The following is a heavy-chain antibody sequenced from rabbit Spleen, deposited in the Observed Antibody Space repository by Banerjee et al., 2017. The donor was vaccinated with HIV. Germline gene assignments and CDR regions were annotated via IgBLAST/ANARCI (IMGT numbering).Heavy chain of an antibody. CDR2: MNTASGNS. D-gene: IGHD1-1*01. CDR3: ARGAYDSTTGYYDGYYFIL. V-gene: IGHV1S45*01. CDR1: GFSLSNNYV. J-gene: IGHJ4*01. Sequence: QEQLEESGGGLVKPEGSLTLTCKASGFSLSNNYVMCWVRQAPGKGLEWIACMNTASGNSVYANWARGRFTVSKTSSTTVTLQMTSLTAADTATYFCARGAYDSTTGYYDGYYFILWGQGTLVTVS.